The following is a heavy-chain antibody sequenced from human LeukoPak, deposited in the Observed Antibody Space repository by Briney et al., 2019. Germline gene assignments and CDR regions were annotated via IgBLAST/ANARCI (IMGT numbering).Heavy chain of an antibody. D-gene: IGHD1-26*01. V-gene: IGHV4-59*01. Sequence: PSETLSLTCTVSGGSISSYYWSWIRQPPGKGLEWIGYIYYSGSTNYNPSLKSRVTISVDTSKNQFSLKLSSVTAADTAVYYCARDTGSGSYGGAFDIWGQGTMVTVSS. CDR2: IYYSGST. J-gene: IGHJ3*02. CDR1: GGSISSYY. CDR3: ARDTGSGSYGGAFDI.